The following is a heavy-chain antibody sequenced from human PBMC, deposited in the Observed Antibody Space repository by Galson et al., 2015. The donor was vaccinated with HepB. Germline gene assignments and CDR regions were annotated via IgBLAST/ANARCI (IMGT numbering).Heavy chain of an antibody. CDR1: GYTFTNYA. CDR2: INTNTGNP. Sequence: SVKVSCKASGYTFTNYAINWVRQAPGQGLEWMGWINTNTGNPTYAQGSTGRFVFSLDTSVSTAYLEISNLKAEDTAVYYCARAEGSGYYYAGYWGQGTLVTVSS. D-gene: IGHD3-22*01. J-gene: IGHJ4*02. CDR3: ARAEGSGYYYAGY. V-gene: IGHV7-4-1*02.